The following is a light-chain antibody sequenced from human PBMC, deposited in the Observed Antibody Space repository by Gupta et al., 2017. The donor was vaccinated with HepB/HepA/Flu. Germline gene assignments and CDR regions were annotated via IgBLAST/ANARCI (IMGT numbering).Light chain of an antibody. CDR1: RSDVGGYNY. Sequence: QSALTQPRSVSGSPGQSVIISCPGTRSDVGGYNYVSWYQQHPGKAPKLMIYDVTKRPSGVPDRFSGSKSGNTASLTISGLQAEDEADYYCCSYTGGYTFWVFGGGTKLTVL. CDR3: CSYTGGYTFWV. J-gene: IGLJ3*02. V-gene: IGLV2-11*01. CDR2: DVT.